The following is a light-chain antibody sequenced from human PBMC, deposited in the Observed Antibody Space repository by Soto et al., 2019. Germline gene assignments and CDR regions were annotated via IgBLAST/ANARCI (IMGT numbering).Light chain of an antibody. J-gene: IGKJ1*01. V-gene: IGKV3-15*01. CDR3: QQYNNWLPSWT. CDR1: QSVGSN. Sequence: IVMTHSPSTLSVSPLERATLSFMSIQSVGSNLAWYQQKPGQAPGLLIYYASTRDTGVPARFSGSGSGTDFTLTISSLQSEDFAVYYCQQYNNWLPSWTFGQGTKVDIK. CDR2: YAS.